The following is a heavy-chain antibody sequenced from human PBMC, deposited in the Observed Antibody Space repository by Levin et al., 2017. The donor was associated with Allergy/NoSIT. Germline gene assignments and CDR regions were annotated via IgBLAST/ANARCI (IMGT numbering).Heavy chain of an antibody. J-gene: IGHJ4*02. CDR2: IYTSGST. CDR3: AGDPPPVCSSTSCLDY. D-gene: IGHD2-2*01. CDR1: GGSISSYY. Sequence: ESLKISCTVSGGSISSYYWSWIRQPAGKGLEWIGRIYTSGSTNYNPSLKSRVTMSVDTPKNQFSLKLSSVTAADTAVYYWAGDPPPVCSSTSCLDYWGQGTLVTVSS. V-gene: IGHV4-4*07.